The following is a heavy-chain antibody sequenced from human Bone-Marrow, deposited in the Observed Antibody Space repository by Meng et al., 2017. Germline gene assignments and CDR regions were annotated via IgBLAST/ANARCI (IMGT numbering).Heavy chain of an antibody. CDR2: ISWNSGSI. CDR3: AKGGNWLNS. CDR1: GFTFDDYA. V-gene: IGHV3-9*01. J-gene: IGHJ5*01. Sequence: GGSLRLSCAASGFTFDDYAMHWVRQAPGKGLEGVSGISWNSGSIGYADSVKGRFTISRDNAKNSLYLQMNSLRAEDTALYYCAKGGNWLNSWGQGTLVTVSS.